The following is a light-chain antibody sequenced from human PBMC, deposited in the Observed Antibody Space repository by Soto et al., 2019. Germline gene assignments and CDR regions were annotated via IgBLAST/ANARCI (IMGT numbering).Light chain of an antibody. CDR2: AAS. CDR1: QSISSY. Sequence: DVQMTQSPSSLSASVGDRVTITCRASQSISSYLNWYQQKPGKAPKLLIYAASSLQSGVPSRFSGSRSGSDVPPIISNVQPEDCEPYYCQQCDSTPLMLAGGPNV. CDR3: QQCDSTPLM. J-gene: IGKJ4*02. V-gene: IGKV1-39*01.